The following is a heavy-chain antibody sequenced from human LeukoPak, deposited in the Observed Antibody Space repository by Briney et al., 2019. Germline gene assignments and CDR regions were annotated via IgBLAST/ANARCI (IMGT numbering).Heavy chain of an antibody. CDR1: GGSMSGFDYY. CDR3: ARAFRVPTSAKIFDF. J-gene: IGHJ4*02. CDR2: IYYSGHT. Sequence: SETLSLTCTVSGGSMSGFDYYWSWIRQPPGKGLERTGYIYYSGHTYYNPSLKSRISMSVDTSKNQFSLKLSSVTAADTAVYYCARAFRVPTSAKIFDFWGQGTLVTVSS. V-gene: IGHV4-30-4*01. D-gene: IGHD1-26*01.